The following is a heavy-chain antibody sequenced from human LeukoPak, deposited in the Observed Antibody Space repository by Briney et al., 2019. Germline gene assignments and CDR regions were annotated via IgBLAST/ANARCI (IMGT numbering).Heavy chain of an antibody. Sequence: ASVKVSCKASGYTFTSYDINWVRQAPGQGLEWMGWINPNSGGTNYAQKFQGRVTMTRDTSISTAYMELSRLRSDDTAVYYCARDQPTIFGVVERGGSSHWGQGTLVTVSS. CDR3: ARDQPTIFGVVERGGSSH. CDR2: INPNSGGT. CDR1: GYTFTSYD. V-gene: IGHV1-2*02. J-gene: IGHJ4*02. D-gene: IGHD3-3*01.